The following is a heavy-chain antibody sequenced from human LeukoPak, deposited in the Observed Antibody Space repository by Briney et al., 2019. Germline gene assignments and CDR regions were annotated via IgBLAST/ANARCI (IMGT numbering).Heavy chain of an antibody. D-gene: IGHD3-3*01. CDR1: GGSFSGYY. V-gene: IGHV4-34*01. CDR2: INHSGST. J-gene: IGHJ5*02. Sequence: SETLSLTCAVYGGSFSGYYWSWIRQPPGKGLEWIGEINHSGSTNYNPSLKSRVTISVDTSKNQFSLKLSSVTAADTAVYYCARGPAIFGVVIPPYNRFDPWGQGTLVTVSS. CDR3: ARGPAIFGVVIPPYNRFDP.